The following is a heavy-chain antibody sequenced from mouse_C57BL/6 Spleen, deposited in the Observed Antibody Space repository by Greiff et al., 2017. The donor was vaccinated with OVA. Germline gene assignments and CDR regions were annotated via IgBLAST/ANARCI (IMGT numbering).Heavy chain of an antibody. Sequence: DVQLVESGGGLVKPGGSLKLSCAASGFTFSDYGMHWVRQAPEKGLEWVAYISSGSSTIYYADTVKGRFTISRDNAKNTLFLQMTSLRSEDTAMYYCARGPYYYYGSSYFDYWGQGTTLTVSS. CDR3: ARGPYYYYGSSYFDY. CDR2: ISSGSSTI. CDR1: GFTFSDYG. D-gene: IGHD1-1*01. V-gene: IGHV5-17*01. J-gene: IGHJ2*01.